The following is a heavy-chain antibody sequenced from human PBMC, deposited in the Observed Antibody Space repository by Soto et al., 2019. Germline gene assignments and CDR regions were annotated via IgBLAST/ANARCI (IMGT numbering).Heavy chain of an antibody. Sequence: SETLSLTCTVSGGSISSCSYHWGWVRQPPGQGLECIGSVYCSGRTYYNPSLKSRVTISVDTSKNQFSLKLSSVTAADTAVYYCANTYYDILTGYHDAFDIWGQGTMVTVS. CDR1: GGSISSCSYH. V-gene: IGHV4-39*01. D-gene: IGHD3-9*01. CDR3: ANTYYDILTGYHDAFDI. J-gene: IGHJ3*02. CDR2: VYCSGRT.